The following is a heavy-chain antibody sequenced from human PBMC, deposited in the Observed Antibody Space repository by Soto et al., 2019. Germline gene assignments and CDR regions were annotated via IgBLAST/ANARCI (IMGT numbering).Heavy chain of an antibody. CDR1: GYTXTELS. CDR2: FDPEDGET. J-gene: IGHJ4*02. D-gene: IGHD3-16*01. CDR3: ATDSRYAKWNFDY. Sequence: WXSXKVSFKVSGYTXTELSMNLVRQAPGKGLEWMGGFDPEDGETIYAQKLQGRVTMTEDTSKETAYMELSSLRSEDTAVYYCATDSRYAKWNFDYWGQGTLGTVSS. V-gene: IGHV1-24*01.